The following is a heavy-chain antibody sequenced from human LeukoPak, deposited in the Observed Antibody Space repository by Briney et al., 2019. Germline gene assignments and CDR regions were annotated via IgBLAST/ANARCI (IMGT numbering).Heavy chain of an antibody. V-gene: IGHV3-21*05. CDR2: ISSSSSYI. CDR1: GFTFSSYS. Sequence: GGSLRLSCAASGFTFSSYSMNWVRQAPGKGLEWVSYISSSSSYIYYADSVKGRFTISRDNAKNSLYLQMNSLGADDTAVYYCAGGTGMDVWGQGTTVTVSS. CDR3: AGGTGMDV. J-gene: IGHJ6*02.